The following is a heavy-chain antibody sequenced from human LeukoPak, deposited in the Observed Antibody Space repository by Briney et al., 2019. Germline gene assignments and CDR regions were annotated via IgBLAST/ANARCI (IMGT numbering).Heavy chain of an antibody. CDR3: ARVVYGSGIYGMDV. D-gene: IGHD3-10*01. Sequence: PSQTLSLTCTVSGGSISSGSYYWSWIRQPAGKGLEWIGRIYTSGGTNYNPSLKSRVTIPVDTSKNQFSLKLSSVTAADTAVYYCARVVYGSGIYGMDVWGQGTTVTVSS. CDR1: GGSISSGSYY. CDR2: IYTSGGT. J-gene: IGHJ6*02. V-gene: IGHV4-61*02.